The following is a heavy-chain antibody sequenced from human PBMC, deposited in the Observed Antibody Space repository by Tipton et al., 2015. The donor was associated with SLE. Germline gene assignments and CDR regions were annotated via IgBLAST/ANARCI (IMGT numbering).Heavy chain of an antibody. D-gene: IGHD5-12*01. Sequence: GSLRLSCVASGFTFDDYAIHWVRQAPGKGLEWVSLVSGDGDTIYYADSVKGRFTFSRDNSKNSLYLEMNSLRTEDTAFYYCAKDRSGYDWDLYYYHGMDVWGQGTTVTVSS. CDR1: GFTFDDYA. CDR3: AKDRSGYDWDLYYYHGMDV. CDR2: VSGDGDTI. J-gene: IGHJ6*02. V-gene: IGHV3-43*02.